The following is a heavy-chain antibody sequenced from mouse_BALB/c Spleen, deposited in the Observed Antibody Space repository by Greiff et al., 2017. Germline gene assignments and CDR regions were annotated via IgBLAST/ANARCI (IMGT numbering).Heavy chain of an antibody. J-gene: IGHJ3*01. CDR1: GFTFSSYA. Sequence: EVKVVESGGGLVKPGGSLKLSCAASGFTFSSYAMSWVRQSPEKRLEWVAEISSGGSYTYYPDTVTGRFTISRDNAKNTLYLEMSSLRSEDTAMYYCARDRVTTERFAYWGQGTLVTVAA. D-gene: IGHD1-1*01. CDR3: ARDRVTTERFAY. V-gene: IGHV5-9-4*01. CDR2: ISSGGSYT.